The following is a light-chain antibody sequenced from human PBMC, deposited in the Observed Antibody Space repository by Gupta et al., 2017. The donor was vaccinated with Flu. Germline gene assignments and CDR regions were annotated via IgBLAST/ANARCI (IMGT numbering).Light chain of an antibody. V-gene: IGKV2-28*01. Sequence: IVMTQSPLSLPVTPGEPASISCRSSQSLLHSNGYNFLDWYVQKPGQSPQLLIYLGSHLASGVPDRFSASGSGTDFTLKISRVEAEDVGVYSCMQAAPTLYNFGEGTKMEIK. CDR3: MQAAPTLYN. J-gene: IGKJ2*01. CDR2: LGS. CDR1: QSLLHSNGYNF.